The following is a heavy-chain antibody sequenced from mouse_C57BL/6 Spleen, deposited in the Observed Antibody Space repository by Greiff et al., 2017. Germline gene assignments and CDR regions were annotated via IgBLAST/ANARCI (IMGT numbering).Heavy chain of an antibody. CDR2: INPGSGGT. V-gene: IGHV1-54*01. D-gene: IGHD2-1*01. Sequence: VQLKESGAELVRPGTSVKVSCKASGYAFTNYLIEWVKQRPGQGLEWIGVINPGSGGTNYNEKFKGKATLTADKSSSTAYMQLSSLTSEDSAVYFCARGNYEGFAYWGQGTLVTVSA. J-gene: IGHJ3*01. CDR3: ARGNYEGFAY. CDR1: GYAFTNYL.